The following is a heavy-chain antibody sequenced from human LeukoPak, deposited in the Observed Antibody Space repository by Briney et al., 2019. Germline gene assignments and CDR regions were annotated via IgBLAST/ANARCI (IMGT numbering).Heavy chain of an antibody. V-gene: IGHV4-39*07. CDR3: ARGTVVVVAATPSLYAFDI. Sequence: SETLSLTCTVSGGSLSSSSYYWGWIRQPPGKGLEWIGSISYSGSTYYNPSLKSRVTISVDTSKNQFSLKLSSVTAADTAVYYCARGTVVVVAATPSLYAFDIWGQGTMVTVSS. D-gene: IGHD2-15*01. CDR1: GGSLSSSSYY. CDR2: ISYSGST. J-gene: IGHJ3*02.